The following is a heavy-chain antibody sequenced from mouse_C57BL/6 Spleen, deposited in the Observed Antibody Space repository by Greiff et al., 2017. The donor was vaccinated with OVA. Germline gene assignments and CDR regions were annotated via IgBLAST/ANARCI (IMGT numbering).Heavy chain of an antibody. CDR1: GFSFTSYG. D-gene: IGHD2-4*01. Sequence: VKLVESGPGLVAPSQSLSITCTVSGFSFTSYGVDWVRQPPGKGLEWLGVIWGGGSTNYNSALMSRLSISKDNSKSQVFLKMNSLQTDDTAMYDCVGGDYDVGFAYWGQGTLVTVSA. CDR2: IWGGGST. V-gene: IGHV2-9*01. CDR3: VGGDYDVGFAY. J-gene: IGHJ3*01.